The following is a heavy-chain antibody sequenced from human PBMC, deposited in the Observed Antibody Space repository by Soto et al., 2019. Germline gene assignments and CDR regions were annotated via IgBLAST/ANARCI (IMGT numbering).Heavy chain of an antibody. V-gene: IGHV3-11*01. CDR3: ARDRDYDFWSGNYFGMYV. J-gene: IGHJ6*02. CDR1: GFTFSDYY. Sequence: GGSLRLSCAASGFTFSDYYMSWIRQAPGKGLEWVSYISSSGSTIYYADSVKGRFTITRDNAKNSLYLKMNSLRAEDTAVYYCARDRDYDFWSGNYFGMYVWGQGTTVTVSS. CDR2: ISSSGSTI. D-gene: IGHD3-3*01.